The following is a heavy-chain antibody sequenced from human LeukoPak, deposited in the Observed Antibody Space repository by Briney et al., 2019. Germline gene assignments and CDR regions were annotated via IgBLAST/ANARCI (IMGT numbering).Heavy chain of an antibody. V-gene: IGHV3-53*01. CDR2: IYSGGST. Sequence: GGSLRLSCAASGFTVSSNYMSWVRQAPGKGLEWVSVIYSGGSTYYADSLKGRFTISRDNSKNTLYLQMNSLRAEDTAVYYCAKVRMYYDSSAPYYFDYWGQGTLVTVSS. D-gene: IGHD3-22*01. J-gene: IGHJ4*02. CDR1: GFTVSSNY. CDR3: AKVRMYYDSSAPYYFDY.